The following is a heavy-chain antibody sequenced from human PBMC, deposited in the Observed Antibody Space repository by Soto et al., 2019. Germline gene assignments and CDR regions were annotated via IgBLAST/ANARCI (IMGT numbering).Heavy chain of an antibody. CDR1: GFTFSSYD. J-gene: IGHJ6*02. V-gene: IGHV3-13*04. D-gene: IGHD6-13*01. CDR2: IGTAGDT. Sequence: EVQLVESGGGLVQPGGSLRLSCAASGFTFSSYDMHWVRQATGKGLEWVSAIGTAGDTYYPGSVKGRFTISRENAKNSLYLQMNSLRAGDTAVYYCARGFRSSWYNYYGMDVWGQGTTVTVSS. CDR3: ARGFRSSWYNYYGMDV.